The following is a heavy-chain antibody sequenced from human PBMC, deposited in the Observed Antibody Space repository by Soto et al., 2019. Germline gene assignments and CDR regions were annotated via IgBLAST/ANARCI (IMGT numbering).Heavy chain of an antibody. CDR1: GGSISSGGYY. J-gene: IGHJ4*02. D-gene: IGHD3-9*01. Sequence: QVQLQESGPGLVKPSQTLSLTCTVSGGSISSGGYYWSWIRQHPGKGLEWIGYIYYSGSTYYNPSLKRRVTTSVDTSNNQFSLKLSSVTAADTAVYYCARVRTRITIHSAAPYFDYWGQGTLVTVSS. CDR2: IYYSGST. V-gene: IGHV4-31*03. CDR3: ARVRTRITIHSAAPYFDY.